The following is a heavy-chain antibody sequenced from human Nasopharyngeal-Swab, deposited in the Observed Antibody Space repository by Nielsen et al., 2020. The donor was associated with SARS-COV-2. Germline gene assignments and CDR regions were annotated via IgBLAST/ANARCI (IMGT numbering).Heavy chain of an antibody. CDR3: ARERAAGNYYGMDV. Sequence: SETLSLTCTVSGGSISSYYWSWIRQPPGKGLEWIGYIYYSGGTNYNPSLKSRVTISVDTSKNQFSLKLSSVTAADTAVYYCARERAAGNYYGMDVWGQGTTVTVSS. CDR1: GGSISSYY. J-gene: IGHJ6*02. V-gene: IGHV4-59*13. CDR2: IYYSGGT. D-gene: IGHD6-13*01.